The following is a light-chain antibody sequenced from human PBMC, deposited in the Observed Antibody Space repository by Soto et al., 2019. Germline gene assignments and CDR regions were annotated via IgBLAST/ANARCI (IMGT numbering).Light chain of an antibody. CDR1: QSIITY. CDR2: AAS. Sequence: DIQMTQSPSSLSASVGDRVTITCRASQSIITYLNWYQQRPGKAPKLLIYAASSFLSGVPSRFSGSGSGTDFTLTISSLQVEDFATYFCQQSFTTPPYTFGQGTKLDIK. CDR3: QQSFTTPPYT. V-gene: IGKV1-39*01. J-gene: IGKJ2*01.